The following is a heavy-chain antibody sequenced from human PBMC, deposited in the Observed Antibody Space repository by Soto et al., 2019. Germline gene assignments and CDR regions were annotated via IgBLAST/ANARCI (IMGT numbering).Heavy chain of an antibody. CDR1: GGSISSYY. CDR2: IYTSGST. CDR3: AREGRGYIAAAGYKFDY. Sequence: LSETLSLTCTVSGGSISSYYWSWIRQPAGKGLEWIGRIYTSGSTNYNPSLKSRVTMSVDTSKNQFSLKLSSVTAADTAVYYCAREGRGYIAAAGYKFDYWGQGTLVTVSS. D-gene: IGHD6-13*01. J-gene: IGHJ4*02. V-gene: IGHV4-4*07.